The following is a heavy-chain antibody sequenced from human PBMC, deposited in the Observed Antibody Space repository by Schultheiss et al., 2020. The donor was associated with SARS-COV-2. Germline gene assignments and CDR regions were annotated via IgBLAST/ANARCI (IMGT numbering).Heavy chain of an antibody. V-gene: IGHV4-34*01. CDR3: ARPSSGGCSSTSCDNYYYYGMDV. D-gene: IGHD2-2*02. Sequence: SETLSLTCAVYGGSFSGYYWSWIRQPPGKGLEWIGEINHSGSTNYNPSLKSRVTMSVDTSKNQFSLKLSSVTAADTAVYYCARPSSGGCSSTSCDNYYYYGMDVWGQGTTVTVSS. CDR1: GGSFSGYY. CDR2: INHSGST. J-gene: IGHJ6*02.